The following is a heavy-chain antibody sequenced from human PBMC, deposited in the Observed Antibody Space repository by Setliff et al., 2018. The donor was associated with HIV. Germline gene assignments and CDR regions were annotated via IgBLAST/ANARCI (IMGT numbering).Heavy chain of an antibody. J-gene: IGHJ6*03. CDR1: GYTLTNYG. CDR2: ISAVNGDT. Sequence: ASVKVSCKASGYTLTNYGISWVRQAPGQGLEWMGWISAVNGDTNYPQKLQGRVTMTTDTSTSTAYMELRSLRSDDTAVYYCARVIDYGVLYWSYYMDVWGKGTTVTVSS. CDR3: ARVIDYGVLYWSYYMDV. D-gene: IGHD4-17*01. V-gene: IGHV1-18*01.